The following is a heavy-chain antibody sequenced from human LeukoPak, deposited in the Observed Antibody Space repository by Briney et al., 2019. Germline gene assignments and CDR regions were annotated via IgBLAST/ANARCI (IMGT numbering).Heavy chain of an antibody. CDR3: ARGHWGSYPGD. V-gene: IGHV1-18*01. Sequence: ASVKVSCKASGYTFTSYGISWVRQAPGQGLEWMGWISAYNGNTNYAQKLQGRVTITTDTSTSTAYMELRSLRPDDTAVYYCARGHWGSYPGDWGQGTLVTVSS. CDR2: ISAYNGNT. J-gene: IGHJ4*02. CDR1: GYTFTSYG. D-gene: IGHD3-16*02.